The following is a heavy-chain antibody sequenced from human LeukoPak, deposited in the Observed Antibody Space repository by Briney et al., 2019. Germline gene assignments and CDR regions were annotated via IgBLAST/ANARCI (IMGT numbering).Heavy chain of an antibody. D-gene: IGHD3-3*01. CDR2: FSDVT. CDR1: GFTFSDYP. Sequence: GGSLRLSCVASGFTFSDYPMIWVRQAPGEGLEYVSVFSDVTHYADSVKGRFTISRDNSKNTLYLQMNSLRVGDTAIYYCAKDWYDYWGQGTLVTVSS. J-gene: IGHJ4*02. CDR3: AKDWYDY. V-gene: IGHV3-23*01.